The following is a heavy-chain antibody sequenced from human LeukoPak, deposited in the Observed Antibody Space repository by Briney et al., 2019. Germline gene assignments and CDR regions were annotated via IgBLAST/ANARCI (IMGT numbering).Heavy chain of an antibody. CDR2: ISGSGGST. CDR3: AKQQRAVAGSGGDWFDP. J-gene: IGHJ5*02. D-gene: IGHD6-19*01. CDR1: GFTFSSYA. Sequence: EGSLRLSCAASGFTFSSYAMSWVRQAPGKGLEWVSAISGSGGSTYYADSVKGRFTISRDNSKNTLYLQMNSLRAEDTAVYYCAKQQRAVAGSGGDWFDPWGQGTLVTVSS. V-gene: IGHV3-23*01.